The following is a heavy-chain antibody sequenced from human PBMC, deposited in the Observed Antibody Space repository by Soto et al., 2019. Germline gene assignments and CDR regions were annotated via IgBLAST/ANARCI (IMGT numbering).Heavy chain of an antibody. CDR3: AAKFSGGDRIPFDY. CDR2: ISYDGSNK. D-gene: IGHD2-21*02. CDR1: GFTFSSYA. V-gene: IGHV3-30-3*01. Sequence: QVQLVESGGGVVQPGRSLRLSCAASGFTFSSYAMHWVRQAPGKGLEWVAVISYDGSNKYYADSVKGRFTISRDNSKNTLYLQMNSLRAEDTAVYYWAAKFSGGDRIPFDYWGQGTLVTVSS. J-gene: IGHJ4*02.